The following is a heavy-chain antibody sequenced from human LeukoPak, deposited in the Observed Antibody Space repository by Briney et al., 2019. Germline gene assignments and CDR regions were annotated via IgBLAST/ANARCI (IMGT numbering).Heavy chain of an antibody. Sequence: SETLSLTCAVYGGSFSGYYWSWIRQPPGKGLEWIGEINHSGSTNYSPSLESRVTISVDTSKNQFSLKLSSVTAADTAVYYCAREKDYDSPGSIDYWGQGTLVTVSS. CDR1: GGSFSGYY. D-gene: IGHD3-22*01. J-gene: IGHJ4*02. CDR2: INHSGST. CDR3: AREKDYDSPGSIDY. V-gene: IGHV4-34*01.